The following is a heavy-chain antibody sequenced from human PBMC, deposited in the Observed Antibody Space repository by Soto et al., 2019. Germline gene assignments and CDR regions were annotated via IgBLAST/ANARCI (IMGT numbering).Heavy chain of an antibody. J-gene: IGHJ4*02. CDR3: AKDRRAGGNYGFYSDF. D-gene: IGHD1-7*01. CDR2: SSATGAGT. Sequence: EVQLVESGGGLIQPGGSLRLSCAASGFTFSSYGMTWVRQAPGKGLEWVSFSSATGAGTYYADSVKGRFTISRDNSKNTLYLQMTSLRADDTAVYYCAKDRRAGGNYGFYSDFWGQGALVIVSS. V-gene: IGHV3-23*04. CDR1: GFTFSSYG.